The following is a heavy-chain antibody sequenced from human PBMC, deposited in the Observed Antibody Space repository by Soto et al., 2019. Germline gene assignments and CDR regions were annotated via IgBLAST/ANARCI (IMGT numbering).Heavy chain of an antibody. CDR1: GGSISSGDFY. D-gene: IGHD3-10*01. J-gene: IGHJ3*02. CDR3: ARVKGGPMWFGKGCAFDI. Sequence: SETLFLTCTVSGGSISSGDFYGSWIRQPPGKGLEWIGYIYYSGSTNYNPSLKSRVTISVDTSKNQFSLKLSSVTAADTAVYYCARVKGGPMWFGKGCAFDIWGQGTMVTVSS. CDR2: IYYSGST. V-gene: IGHV4-61*08.